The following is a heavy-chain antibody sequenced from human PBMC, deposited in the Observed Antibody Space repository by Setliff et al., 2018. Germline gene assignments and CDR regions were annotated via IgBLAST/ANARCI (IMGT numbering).Heavy chain of an antibody. Sequence: GASVKVSCKASGDTFSTYSLSWVRQAPGQGLEWMGGIIPLLETVKYAQKFQGRLTITADKSTSTAYMELSSLRADDTAMYYCARDQFRNSGGLYSWGQGTLVTVSS. D-gene: IGHD1-7*01. CDR2: IIPLLETV. J-gene: IGHJ5*02. CDR1: GDTFSTYS. V-gene: IGHV1-69*06. CDR3: ARDQFRNSGGLYS.